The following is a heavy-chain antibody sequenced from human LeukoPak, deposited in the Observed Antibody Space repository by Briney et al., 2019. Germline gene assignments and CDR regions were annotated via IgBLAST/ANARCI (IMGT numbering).Heavy chain of an antibody. D-gene: IGHD5-18*01. V-gene: IGHV4-30-4*07. CDR3: ARGDTAMVSLVPFDAFDI. CDR2: IYYSGST. CDR1: GGSISSGGYS. J-gene: IGHJ3*02. Sequence: SETLSLTCAVSGGSISSGGYSWSWIRQPPGKGLEWIGYIYYSGSTYYNPSLKSRVTISVDTSKNQFSLKLSSVTAADTAVYYCARGDTAMVSLVPFDAFDIWGQGTMVTVSS.